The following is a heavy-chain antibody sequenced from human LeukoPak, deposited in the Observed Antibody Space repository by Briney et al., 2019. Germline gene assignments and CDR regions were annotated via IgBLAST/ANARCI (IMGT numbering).Heavy chain of an antibody. CDR3: ARGKDCSSTSCYGGYYFDH. V-gene: IGHV4-34*01. J-gene: IGHJ4*02. Sequence: SETLSLTCAVYGGSFSGYYWSWIRQPPGKGLEWIGEITGSGTTNYNPSLKSRVTISVDTSKNQFSLKLSSVTAADTAVYYCARGKDCSSTSCYGGYYFDHWDQGTLDTVSS. D-gene: IGHD2-2*01. CDR2: ITGSGTT. CDR1: GGSFSGYY.